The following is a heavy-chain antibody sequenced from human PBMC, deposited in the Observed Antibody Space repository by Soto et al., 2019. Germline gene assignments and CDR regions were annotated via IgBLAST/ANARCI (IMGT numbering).Heavy chain of an antibody. CDR2: IIPIFGTA. V-gene: IGHV1-69*13. CDR1: GGTFSSYA. CDR3: ARDAGYSSSFYYFDY. Sequence: SVEVSCKASGGTFSSYAMSWVRQAPGQGLEWMGGIIPIFGTANYAQKFQGRVTITADESTSTAYMELSSLRSEDTAVYYCARDAGYSSSFYYFDYWGQGTLVTVSS. J-gene: IGHJ4*02. D-gene: IGHD6-6*01.